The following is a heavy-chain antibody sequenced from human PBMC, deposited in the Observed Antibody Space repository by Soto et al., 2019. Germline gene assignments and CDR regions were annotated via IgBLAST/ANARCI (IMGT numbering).Heavy chain of an antibody. J-gene: IGHJ4*01. D-gene: IGHD3-22*01. CDR2: MNPDSGDT. Sequence: QVQLVQSGAEVKKPGASVKVSCKASGYTFTNYDINWVRQATGQGLEWMGWMNPDSGDTRYAQEFQGRVTMTRDTSISTAYVALSSLRSEDTAVYYCARGRRDYYDSGDWVPLAYWGQGTLVIVSS. CDR1: GYTFTNYD. CDR3: ARGRRDYYDSGDWVPLAY. V-gene: IGHV1-8*01.